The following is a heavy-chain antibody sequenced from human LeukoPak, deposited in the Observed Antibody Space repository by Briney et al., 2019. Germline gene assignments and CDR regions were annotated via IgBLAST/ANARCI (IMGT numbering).Heavy chain of an antibody. CDR3: ARAYAAAGTSAFDI. Sequence: SVKVSCKASGGTFSSYAISWVRQAPGQGLEWMGRIIPILGIANYAQKFQGRVTITADKSTSTAYMELSSLRSEDTAVYYCARAYAAAGTSAFDIWGQGTMVTVSS. J-gene: IGHJ3*02. D-gene: IGHD6-13*01. V-gene: IGHV1-69*04. CDR1: GGTFSSYA. CDR2: IIPILGIA.